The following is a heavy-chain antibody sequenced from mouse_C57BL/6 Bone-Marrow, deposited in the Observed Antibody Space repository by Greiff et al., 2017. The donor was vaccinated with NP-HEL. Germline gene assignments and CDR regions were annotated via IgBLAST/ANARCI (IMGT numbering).Heavy chain of an antibody. CDR1: GYAFTNYL. D-gene: IGHD1-1*01. Sequence: QVQLQQSGAELVRPGTSVKVSCKASGYAFTNYLIEWVKQRPGQGLEWIGVINPGSGGTNYNEKFKGKATLTADKSSSTAYMQLSSLTSEDSAVYFCARDLITTVVATPYYFDYWGQGTTLTVSS. CDR2: INPGSGGT. V-gene: IGHV1-54*01. CDR3: ARDLITTVVATPYYFDY. J-gene: IGHJ2*01.